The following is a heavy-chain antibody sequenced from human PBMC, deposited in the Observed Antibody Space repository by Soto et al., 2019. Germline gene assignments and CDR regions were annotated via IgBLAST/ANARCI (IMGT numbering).Heavy chain of an antibody. CDR3: AAPYRAESSRWRGSYFDY. V-gene: IGHV1-69*01. D-gene: IGHD6-19*01. CDR1: GGTFSSYA. Sequence: QVQLVQSGAEVKKPGSSVKVSCKASGGTFSSYAISWVRQAPGQGLEWMGGIIPIFGTANYAQKFQGRVTITADESTSTAYMEQSSLRSEDAAVYYSAAPYRAESSRWRGSYFDYWGQGTLVTVSS. CDR2: IIPIFGTA. J-gene: IGHJ4*02.